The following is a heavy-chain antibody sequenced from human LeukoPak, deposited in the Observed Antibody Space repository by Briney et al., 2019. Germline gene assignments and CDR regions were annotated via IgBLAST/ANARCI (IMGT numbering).Heavy chain of an antibody. Sequence: SETLSLTCAVYGGSFSGYYWSWIRQPPGKGLEWIGEINHSGSTNYNPSLKSRVTISVDTSRNQFSLKLSSVTAADTAVYYCARHRAGATTPFDSWGQGTLVTVSS. J-gene: IGHJ4*02. D-gene: IGHD1-26*01. V-gene: IGHV4-34*01. CDR2: INHSGST. CDR3: ARHRAGATTPFDS. CDR1: GGSFSGYY.